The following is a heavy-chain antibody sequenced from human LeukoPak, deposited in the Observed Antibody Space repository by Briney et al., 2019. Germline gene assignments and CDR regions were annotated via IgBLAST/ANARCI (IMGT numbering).Heavy chain of an antibody. CDR2: IWYDGSNK. Sequence: GGSLRLSCAASGFTFSSYGMHWVRQAPGKGLEWVAVIWYDGSNKYYADSVKGRFTISRDNSKNTLCLQMNSLRAEDTAVYYCARRYSGSRKEVDYWGQGTLVTVSS. CDR3: ARRYSGSRKEVDY. D-gene: IGHD1-26*01. CDR1: GFTFSSYG. V-gene: IGHV3-33*01. J-gene: IGHJ4*02.